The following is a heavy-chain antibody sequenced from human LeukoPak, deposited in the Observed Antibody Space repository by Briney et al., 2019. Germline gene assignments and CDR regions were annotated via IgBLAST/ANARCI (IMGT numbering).Heavy chain of an antibody. J-gene: IGHJ4*02. V-gene: IGHV5-51*01. CDR1: GYSFTSYW. Sequence: GESLKISCKCSGYSFTSYWIGWVRQMPGKGVEWMGIIYPGDSDTRYSPSFQGQVTISADKSISTAYLQGSSLKASDTAMYYCARRGYYYDSSWDYWGQGTLVTVSS. CDR3: ARRGYYYDSSWDY. CDR2: IYPGDSDT. D-gene: IGHD3-22*01.